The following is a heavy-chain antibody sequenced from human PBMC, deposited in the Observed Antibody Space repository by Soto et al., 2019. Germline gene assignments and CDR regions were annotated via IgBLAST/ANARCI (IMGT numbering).Heavy chain of an antibody. CDR1: GGSVSSGAYY. J-gene: IGHJ3*02. D-gene: IGHD5-12*01. CDR2: IYYSGST. V-gene: IGHV4-31*03. CDR3: ARARLRAVYAFDI. Sequence: PSETLSLTCTVSGGSVSSGAYYGTWIRQRTGKGLEWSGYIYYSGSTYYSPSLKSRLSISLDTSKNQFSLRLSSVTAADTAMYYCARARLRAVYAFDIWGQGTMVT.